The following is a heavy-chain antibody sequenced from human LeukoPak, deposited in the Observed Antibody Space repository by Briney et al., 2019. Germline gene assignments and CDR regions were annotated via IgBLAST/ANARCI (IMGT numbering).Heavy chain of an antibody. V-gene: IGHV3-74*01. CDR1: GFTFSSYW. CDR2: INSDGGST. CDR3: AKDRSSSWWDAFDI. Sequence: GGSLRLSCAASGFTFSSYWMHWVRQAPGKGLVWVSRINSDGGSTSYADSVKGRFTISRDNSKNTLYLQMNSLRAEDTAVYYCAKDRSSSWWDAFDIWGQGTMVTVSS. J-gene: IGHJ3*02. D-gene: IGHD6-13*01.